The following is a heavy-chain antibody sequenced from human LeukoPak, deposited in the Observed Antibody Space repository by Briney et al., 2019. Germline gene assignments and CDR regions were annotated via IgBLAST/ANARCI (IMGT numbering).Heavy chain of an antibody. D-gene: IGHD3-22*01. CDR1: GFIFSNYW. Sequence: PGGSLRLSCAASGFIFSNYWMSWVRQATGRGLEWVANIKEDGSEKYHVDSVKGRFTISRDNAKNSLYLQMNSLRAEDTAVYYCARDAGAYYDSSGYYDYWGQGTLVTVSS. CDR3: ARDAGAYYDSSGYYDY. J-gene: IGHJ4*02. V-gene: IGHV3-7*01. CDR2: IKEDGSEK.